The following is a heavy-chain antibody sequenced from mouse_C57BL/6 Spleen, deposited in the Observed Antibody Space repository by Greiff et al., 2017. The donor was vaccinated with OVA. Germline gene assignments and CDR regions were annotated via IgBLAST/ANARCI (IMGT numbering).Heavy chain of an antibody. CDR2: IRNKANGYPT. CDR1: GFTFTDYY. J-gene: IGHJ2*01. V-gene: IGHV7-3*01. D-gene: IGHD1-1*01. CDR3: ARYYYGREYYFDY. Sequence: EVKVEESGGGLVQPGGSLSLSCAASGFTFTDYYMSWVRPPPGTALEWLGFIRNKANGYPTESRASVKGRFTISRDNSKSILYLQMNALRAEDSATYYCARYYYGREYYFDYWGQGTTLTVSS.